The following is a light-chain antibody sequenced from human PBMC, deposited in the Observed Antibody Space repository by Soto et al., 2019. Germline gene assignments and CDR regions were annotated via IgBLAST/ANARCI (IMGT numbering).Light chain of an antibody. CDR1: SSDVGGYNY. J-gene: IGLJ1*01. CDR3: SSYAGSVYV. CDR2: EVS. V-gene: IGLV2-8*01. Sequence: QSVLTQPPSASGSPGQSVTISCTGTSSDVGGYNYVSWYQQHPGKVPKLIIFEVSQRPSGVPDRYSGSKSGNTASLTVSGLQAEDEAAYYCSSYAGSVYVFGTGTKATVL.